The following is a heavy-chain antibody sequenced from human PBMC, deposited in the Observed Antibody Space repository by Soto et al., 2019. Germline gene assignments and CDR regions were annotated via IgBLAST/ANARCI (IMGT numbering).Heavy chain of an antibody. CDR2: FYYSGST. J-gene: IGHJ4*02. CDR1: GGSISSTSYY. D-gene: IGHD3-10*01. Sequence: QLQLQESGPGLVKPSEILSLPCTVSGGSISSTSYYWVWIRQPPGKVLEWIGSFYYSGSTYYNPSLKSRVTISVDTSENQCSLKLSSVTAADTAVYYCARQVVDGTVAGSGSFDYWGQGTLVTVSS. CDR3: ARQVVDGTVAGSGSFDY. V-gene: IGHV4-39*01.